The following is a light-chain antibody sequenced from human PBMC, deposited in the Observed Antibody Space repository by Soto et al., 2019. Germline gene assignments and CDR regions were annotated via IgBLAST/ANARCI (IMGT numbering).Light chain of an antibody. CDR1: QRVSSTY. Sequence: EIVLTQSPATLSLSPGERATLSCGASQRVSSTYLAWYQQKPGLAPRLLIYGASSRATGTPDRFSGSGSGTDFTLLSSRLEPEDFAVYYCQQYGTSPYTFGQGTKLEIK. CDR2: GAS. CDR3: QQYGTSPYT. J-gene: IGKJ2*01. V-gene: IGKV3D-20*01.